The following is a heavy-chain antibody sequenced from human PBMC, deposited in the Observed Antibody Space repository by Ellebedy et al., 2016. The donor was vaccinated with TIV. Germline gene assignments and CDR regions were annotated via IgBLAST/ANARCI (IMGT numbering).Heavy chain of an antibody. J-gene: IGHJ4*02. CDR3: AKDGITGTIPYYCDY. D-gene: IGHD1-7*01. Sequence: GESLKISCAASGFTFSNYAMTWVRQARGKGLEWVSTISGTGDSTYYADSVKGRFTISRDNSKNTLHMQMNSLRAEDTAVYYCAKDGITGTIPYYCDYWGQGTLVTVSS. V-gene: IGHV3-23*01. CDR2: ISGTGDST. CDR1: GFTFSNYA.